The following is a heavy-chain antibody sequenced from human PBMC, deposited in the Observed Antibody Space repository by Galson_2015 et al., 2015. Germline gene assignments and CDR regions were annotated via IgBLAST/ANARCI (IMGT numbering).Heavy chain of an antibody. CDR2: IWYDGSNK. D-gene: IGHD2-15*01. CDR3: ARDSCSGGSCYFDY. CDR1: GFTFSSYG. Sequence: SLRLSCAASGFTFSSYGMHWVRQAPGKGLEWVAVIWYDGSNKYYADSVKGRFTISRDNSKNTLYLQMNSLRAEDTAVYYCARDSCSGGSCYFDYWGQGTLVTVSS. J-gene: IGHJ4*02. V-gene: IGHV3-33*01.